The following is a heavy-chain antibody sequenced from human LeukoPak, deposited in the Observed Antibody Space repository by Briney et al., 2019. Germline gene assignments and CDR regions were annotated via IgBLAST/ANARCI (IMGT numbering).Heavy chain of an antibody. D-gene: IGHD3-10*01. J-gene: IGHJ4*02. CDR1: GFTVSSNY. CDR3: ARAKPKNMVRGLIMRRESRYYFDY. V-gene: IGHV3-53*01. Sequence: GGSLRLSCAASGFTVSSNYMSWVRQAPGKGLEWVSVIYSGGSTYYADSVKGRFTISRDNSKSTLYIQMNSLRAEDTAVYYCARAKPKNMVRGLIMRRESRYYFDYWGQGTLITVSS. CDR2: IYSGGST.